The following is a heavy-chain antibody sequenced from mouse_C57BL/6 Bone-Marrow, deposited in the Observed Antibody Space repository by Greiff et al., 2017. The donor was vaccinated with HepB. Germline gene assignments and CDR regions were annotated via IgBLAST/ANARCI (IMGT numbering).Heavy chain of an antibody. CDR2: ISNGGGST. D-gene: IGHD2-4*01. CDR3: ARPGNDYDGRYFDV. V-gene: IGHV5-12*01. Sequence: DVKLVESGGGLVQPGGSLKLSCAASGFTFSDYYMYWVRQTPEKRLEWVAYISNGGGSTYYPDTVKGRFTISRDNAKNTLYLQMSRLKSEDTAMDYCARPGNDYDGRYFDVWGTGTTVTVSS. CDR1: GFTFSDYY. J-gene: IGHJ1*03.